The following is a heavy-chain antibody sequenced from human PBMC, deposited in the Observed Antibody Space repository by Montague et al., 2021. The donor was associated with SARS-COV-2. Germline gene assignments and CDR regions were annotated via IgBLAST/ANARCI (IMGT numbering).Heavy chain of an antibody. CDR3: ARYGDYGSWFDP. CDR1: GFSLNTSGEG. D-gene: IGHD4-17*01. J-gene: IGHJ5*02. Sequence: PALVKPTQTLTLTCTFSGFSLNTSGEGVGWVRQPPGKALEWLALIYWDDDKRYSPSLKSRSTISKDTTKNEVVLTVANMDPVDTATYYCARYGDYGSWFDPWGQGTLVNVSS. V-gene: IGHV2-5*02. CDR2: IYWDDDK.